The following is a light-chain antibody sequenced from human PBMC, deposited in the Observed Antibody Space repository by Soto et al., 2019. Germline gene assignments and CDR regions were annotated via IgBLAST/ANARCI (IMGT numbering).Light chain of an antibody. Sequence: QSALTQPASVSGSPGQSITISCLGTSNDVGSYNFVSWYQKHPNTAPRLIIYDVSNRPSGVSNRFSGSKSDNTASLTISGLQAEDEAEYYCSSYTRSSTVLFGGGTKLTVL. V-gene: IGLV2-14*03. CDR1: SNDVGSYNF. J-gene: IGLJ2*01. CDR3: SSYTRSSTVL. CDR2: DVS.